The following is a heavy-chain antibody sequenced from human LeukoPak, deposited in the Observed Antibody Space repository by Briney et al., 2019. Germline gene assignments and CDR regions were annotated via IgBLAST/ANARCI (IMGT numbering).Heavy chain of an antibody. D-gene: IGHD3-3*01. Sequence: GGSLRLSCAASGFTFSSYEMNWVRQAPGKGLEWVSYISSSGSTIYYADSVKGRFTISRDNAKNSLYLQMNSLRAEDTAVYYCARAYYDFWGGYYTGWFDPWGQGTLVTVSS. CDR3: ARAYYDFWGGYYTGWFDP. V-gene: IGHV3-48*03. CDR2: ISSSGSTI. CDR1: GFTFSSYE. J-gene: IGHJ5*02.